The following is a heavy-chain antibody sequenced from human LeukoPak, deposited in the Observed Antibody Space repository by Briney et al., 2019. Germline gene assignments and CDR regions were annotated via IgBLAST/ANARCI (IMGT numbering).Heavy chain of an antibody. D-gene: IGHD3-3*01. Sequence: PSETLSLTCTVSGGSISSYYWSWIRQPPGKGLEWIGYIYYSGNTNYNPSLKSRVIISVDTSKNQFSLKLSSVTAADTAVYYCARGVISGVVYIDSWGQGTLVTVSS. CDR2: IYYSGNT. J-gene: IGHJ4*02. CDR3: ARGVISGVVYIDS. V-gene: IGHV4-59*01. CDR1: GGSISSYY.